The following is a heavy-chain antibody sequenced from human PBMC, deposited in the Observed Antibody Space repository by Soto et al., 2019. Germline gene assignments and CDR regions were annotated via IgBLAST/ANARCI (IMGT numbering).Heavy chain of an antibody. CDR1: GFTFSSYT. CDR3: AKDAPGSGWLSDY. J-gene: IGHJ4*02. D-gene: IGHD3-22*01. V-gene: IGHV3-23*01. Sequence: GGSLRLSCRASGFTFSSYTMTWVRQAPGEGREWVSSISGSGGSAYYADSVKGRFSIARDNSKNIFYVQMTRLRADDSAVYYCAKDAPGSGWLSDYWGLGSLVTVSS. CDR2: ISGSGGSA.